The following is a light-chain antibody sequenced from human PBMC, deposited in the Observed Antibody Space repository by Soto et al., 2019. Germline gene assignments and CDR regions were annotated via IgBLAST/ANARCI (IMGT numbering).Light chain of an antibody. Sequence: EIVLTQSPGTLSLSPGERATLSCRPSQSVSNNWLAWYQQKPGQAPRLLIYGGSTRAPGIPDRFSGSASETDFTLTISRLEPEDFAVYYCQQYAYSPRTFGQGTKVDI. CDR1: QSVSNNW. J-gene: IGKJ1*01. CDR3: QQYAYSPRT. CDR2: GGS. V-gene: IGKV3-20*01.